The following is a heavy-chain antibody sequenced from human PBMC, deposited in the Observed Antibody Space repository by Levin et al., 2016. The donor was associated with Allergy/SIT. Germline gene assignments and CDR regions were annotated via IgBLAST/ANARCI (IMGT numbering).Heavy chain of an antibody. Sequence: GGSLRLSCVASGFTFRNNWMTWVRQAPGKGLEWVANIKEDGSQEYYLDSVKGRFTISRDNDKNSLYLQMDSLRVEDTAVYYCARDGMIVGPGADPWGQGTLVTVSS. CDR2: IKEDGSQE. D-gene: IGHD1-26*01. CDR1: GFTFRNNW. CDR3: ARDGMIVGPGADP. J-gene: IGHJ5*02. V-gene: IGHV3-7*01.